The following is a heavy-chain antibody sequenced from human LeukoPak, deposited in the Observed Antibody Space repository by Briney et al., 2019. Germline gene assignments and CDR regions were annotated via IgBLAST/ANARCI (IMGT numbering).Heavy chain of an antibody. CDR1: GGSISSGDYY. Sequence: SETLSLTCTVSGGSISSGDYYWSWIRQPPGKGLEWIGYIYYSGSTYYNPSLKSRVTISVDTSKNQFSLKLSSVTAADTAVYYCARAAPPSDYDFWSGYSTFDYWGQGTLVTVSS. D-gene: IGHD3-3*01. CDR2: IYYSGST. CDR3: ARAAPPSDYDFWSGYSTFDY. J-gene: IGHJ4*02. V-gene: IGHV4-30-4*01.